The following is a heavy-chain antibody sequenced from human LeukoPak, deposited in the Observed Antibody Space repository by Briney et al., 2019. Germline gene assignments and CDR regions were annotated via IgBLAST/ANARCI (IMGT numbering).Heavy chain of an antibody. V-gene: IGHV3-15*01. Sequence: GGSLRLSCAASGFTFSNAWMSWVRQAPGKGLEWVGRIKSKTDGGTTDYAAPVKGRFTISRDDSKNTLYLQMNSLETEDTAVYYCTRGYSSGWYDYWGQGTLVTVSS. CDR1: GFTFSNAW. D-gene: IGHD6-19*01. J-gene: IGHJ4*02. CDR2: IKSKTDGGTT. CDR3: TRGYSSGWYDY.